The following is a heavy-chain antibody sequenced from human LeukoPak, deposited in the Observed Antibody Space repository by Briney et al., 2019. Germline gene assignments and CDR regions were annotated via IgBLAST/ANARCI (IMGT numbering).Heavy chain of an antibody. J-gene: IGHJ4*02. V-gene: IGHV3-73*01. CDR1: GFTFSGSA. Sequence: GGSLRLSCAASGFTFSGSAMHWVRQASGKGLEWVGRIRSKGNNYATAYAASVKGRFTISRDDSKNTAYLQMNSLKTEDTAVYYCTGQWATAGAGPMDFDYWGQGTLVTVYS. CDR2: IRSKGNNYAT. CDR3: TGQWATAGAGPMDFDY. D-gene: IGHD6-13*01.